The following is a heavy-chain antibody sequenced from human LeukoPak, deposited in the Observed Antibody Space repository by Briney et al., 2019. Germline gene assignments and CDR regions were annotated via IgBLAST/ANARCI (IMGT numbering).Heavy chain of an antibody. CDR1: GFTFSSYE. J-gene: IGHJ5*02. Sequence: PGGSLRLSCAASGFTFSSYEMNWVRQAPGKGLEWVSYISSSGRAIYYADSVKGRFTISRDNAKNSLYLQMNSLRAEDTAVYYCARGSYFRFDPWGQGTQVTVPS. V-gene: IGHV3-48*03. CDR2: ISSSGRAI. D-gene: IGHD3-10*01. CDR3: ARGSYFRFDP.